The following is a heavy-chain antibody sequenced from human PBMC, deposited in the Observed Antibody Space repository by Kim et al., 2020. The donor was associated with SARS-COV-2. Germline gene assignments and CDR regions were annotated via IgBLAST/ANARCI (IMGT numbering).Heavy chain of an antibody. Sequence: ASVKVSCKASGYTFTSHYIHWVRQAPGQGLEWMGVINPSGHGTNFAQKFRGRVSMTTDTSTSTIYMELGSLTSEDTAVYYCARVRLDNSLRFYYWGQGTL. J-gene: IGHJ4*02. D-gene: IGHD2-2*03. CDR2: INPSGHGT. CDR3: ARVRLDNSLRFYY. V-gene: IGHV1-46*01. CDR1: GYTFTSHY.